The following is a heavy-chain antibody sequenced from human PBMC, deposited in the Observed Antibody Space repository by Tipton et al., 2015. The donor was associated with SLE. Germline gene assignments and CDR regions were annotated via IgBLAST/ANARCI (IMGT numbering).Heavy chain of an antibody. Sequence: TLSLTCSVTGYSISSGYYWGWIRQPPGRGLEWIGSFHHKGSSYYSPSLGSRVTISGDTSRNQFSLKLSSVTAADTAVYYCARDEYRYDGTGYHLLGHFDYWGQGTLVTVSS. D-gene: IGHD3-22*01. V-gene: IGHV4-38-2*02. J-gene: IGHJ4*02. CDR3: ARDEYRYDGTGYHLLGHFDY. CDR2: FHHKGSS. CDR1: GYSISSGYY.